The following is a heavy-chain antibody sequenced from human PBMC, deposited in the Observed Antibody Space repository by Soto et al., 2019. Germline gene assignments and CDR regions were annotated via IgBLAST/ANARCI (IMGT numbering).Heavy chain of an antibody. CDR1: GGSFSGYY. CDR3: ARIRGYSSGQADY. V-gene: IGHV4-34*01. J-gene: IGHJ4*02. D-gene: IGHD6-19*01. CDR2: INHSGST. Sequence: QVQLQQWGAGLLKPSETLSLTCAVYGGSFSGYYWSWIRQPPGKGLEWIGEINHSGSTNYNPSLKSRVTISLDTSKDQFSRKLSSVTAADTAVYYCARIRGYSSGQADYWGQGTLVIVSS.